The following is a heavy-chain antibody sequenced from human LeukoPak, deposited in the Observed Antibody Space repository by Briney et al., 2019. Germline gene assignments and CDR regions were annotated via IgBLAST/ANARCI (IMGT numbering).Heavy chain of an antibody. CDR2: IYYSGST. D-gene: IGHD3-10*01. CDR3: ARLSPPSLGHYYYYYYGMDV. V-gene: IGHV4-39*01. CDR1: GGSISSSSYY. J-gene: IGHJ6*02. Sequence: PSETLSLTCTVSGGSISSSSYYWGWIRQRPGKGLEWIGSIYYSGSTYYNPSLKSRVTISVDTSKNQFSLKLSSVTAADTAVYYCARLSPPSLGHYYYYYYGMDVWGQGTTVTVSS.